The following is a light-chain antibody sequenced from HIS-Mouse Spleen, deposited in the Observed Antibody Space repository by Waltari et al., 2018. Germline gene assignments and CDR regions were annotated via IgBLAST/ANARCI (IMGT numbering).Light chain of an antibody. CDR1: NIGSKS. Sequence: SYVLTQPPSVSVAPGKTARITCGGNNIGSKSVHWYQQKPGQAPVLVVYDDSDRPSGSPERFCGSNSGNTATLTISRVEAGDEAGYYCQVWDSSSDHVVFGGGTKLTVL. CDR2: DDS. V-gene: IGLV3-21*03. CDR3: QVWDSSSDHVV. J-gene: IGLJ2*01.